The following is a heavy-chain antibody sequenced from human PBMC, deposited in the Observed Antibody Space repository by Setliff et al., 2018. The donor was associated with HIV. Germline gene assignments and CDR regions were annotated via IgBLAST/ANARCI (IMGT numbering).Heavy chain of an antibody. V-gene: IGHV3-53*01. CDR3: AKDRAGSGGSYALDF. Sequence: GESLKISCVVSGLPFSSNWMHWVRQAPGKGLEWVSVIYSVGNTYYADSVKGRFTISRDNSKNTLYLQMNSLRAEDTAIYYCAKDRAGSGGSYALDFWGHGTLVTVSS. J-gene: IGHJ4*01. CDR1: GLPFSSNW. D-gene: IGHD1-26*01. CDR2: IYSVGNT.